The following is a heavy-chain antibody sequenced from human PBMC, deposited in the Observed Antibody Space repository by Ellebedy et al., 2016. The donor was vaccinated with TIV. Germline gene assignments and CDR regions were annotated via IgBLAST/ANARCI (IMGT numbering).Heavy chain of an antibody. CDR2: IWYDGSNK. D-gene: IGHD3-10*01. V-gene: IGHV3-33*01. CDR3: AREPMVRGVIRRGYAMDV. J-gene: IGHJ6*02. CDR1: GFTFSSYG. Sequence: SLKISXAASGFTFSSYGMHWVRQAPGKGLEWVAVIWYDGSNKYYADSVKGRFTISRDNSKNTLYLQMNSLRAEDTAVYYCAREPMVRGVIRRGYAMDVWGQGTTVTVSS.